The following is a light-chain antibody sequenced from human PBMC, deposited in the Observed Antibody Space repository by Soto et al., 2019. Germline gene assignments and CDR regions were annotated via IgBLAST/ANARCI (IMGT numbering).Light chain of an antibody. J-gene: IGLJ1*01. CDR1: SSDVGGYNY. CDR2: DVS. CDR3: CSYAGSYTYA. V-gene: IGLV2-11*01. Sequence: QSALTQPRSVSGSPGQSVTISCTGTSSDVGGYNYVSWYQQHPGKAPKLMIYDVSKRPSGVPDRFSVSKSGNTASLTISGLQAEDEADYYCCSYAGSYTYAFGTGTKVTVL.